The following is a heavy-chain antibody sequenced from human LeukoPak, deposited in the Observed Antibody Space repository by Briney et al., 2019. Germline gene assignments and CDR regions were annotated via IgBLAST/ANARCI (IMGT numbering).Heavy chain of an antibody. CDR3: MAAYCSSGACYDYFDS. Sequence: PGGSLRLSCAASGFPFSNAWMSWVRQAPGKGLEWVGRIKGKADGGTTDYAAPVKGRFTISKDDSKNTLFLQMNSLIAEDTAVYYCMAAYCSSGACYDYFDSWGQGALVTVSS. V-gene: IGHV3-15*01. J-gene: IGHJ4*02. D-gene: IGHD2-2*01. CDR1: GFPFSNAW. CDR2: IKGKADGGTT.